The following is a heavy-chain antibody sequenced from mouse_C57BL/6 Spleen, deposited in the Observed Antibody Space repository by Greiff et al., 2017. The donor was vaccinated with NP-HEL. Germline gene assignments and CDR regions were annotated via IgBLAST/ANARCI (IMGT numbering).Heavy chain of an antibody. D-gene: IGHD2-10*02. J-gene: IGHJ4*01. Sequence: QVQLKESGPELVKPGASVKISCKASGYAFSSSWMNWVKQRPGKGLEWIGRIYPGDRDTNYNGKFKGKATLTADKSSSTAYMQLSSLTSEDSAVYFCAREEYGNYGVWYAMDYWGQGTSVTVSS. CDR3: AREEYGNYGVWYAMDY. CDR1: GYAFSSSW. CDR2: IYPGDRDT. V-gene: IGHV1-82*01.